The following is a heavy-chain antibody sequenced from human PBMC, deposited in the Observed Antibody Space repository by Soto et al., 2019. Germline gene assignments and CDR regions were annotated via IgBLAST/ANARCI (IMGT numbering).Heavy chain of an antibody. J-gene: IGHJ3*02. Sequence: QITLKESGPTLVKPTQTLTLTCTFSGFSLSTSGVGVGWIRQPPGKALEWLALIYWDDDKRYSPSLKSRLTITKDTSKNQVVLTMTNMDPVDTATYYCEHRRSSGWYWGDAFDIWGQGTMVTVSS. CDR1: GFSLSTSGVG. CDR2: IYWDDDK. V-gene: IGHV2-5*02. D-gene: IGHD6-19*01. CDR3: EHRRSSGWYWGDAFDI.